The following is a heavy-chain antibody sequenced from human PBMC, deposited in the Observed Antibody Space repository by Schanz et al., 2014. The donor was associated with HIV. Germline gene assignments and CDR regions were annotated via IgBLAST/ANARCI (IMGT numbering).Heavy chain of an antibody. CDR3: AKEYGSGWGRYFYPMDV. CDR2: IWYDGTNK. J-gene: IGHJ6*02. CDR1: GFTFSSYG. D-gene: IGHD2-15*01. Sequence: QVQLVESGGGVVQPGRSLRLSCAASGFTFSSYGMHWVRQAPGKGLEWVAVIWYDGTNKYYADSVKGRFTISRDNSKDMLFLQMDDVRGDDTAIYYCAKEYGSGWGRYFYPMDVWGQGTTVIVS. V-gene: IGHV3-33*06.